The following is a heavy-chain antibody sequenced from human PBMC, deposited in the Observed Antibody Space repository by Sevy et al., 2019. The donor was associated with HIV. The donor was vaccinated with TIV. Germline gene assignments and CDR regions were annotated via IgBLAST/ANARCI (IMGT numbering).Heavy chain of an antibody. CDR3: ARGPPNGDYYGPLDH. Sequence: GGSLRLSCSTFGFSFSDCPMTWVRQTPGQGLKWVSTISRGATFIFYDVSAESRFIISRADAKNSVYLQMNSLEVEDSGVYYCARGPPNGDYYGPLDHWGRGTLVTVSS. CDR2: ISRGATFI. V-gene: IGHV3-21*06. CDR1: GFSFSDCP. D-gene: IGHD3-16*01. J-gene: IGHJ5*02.